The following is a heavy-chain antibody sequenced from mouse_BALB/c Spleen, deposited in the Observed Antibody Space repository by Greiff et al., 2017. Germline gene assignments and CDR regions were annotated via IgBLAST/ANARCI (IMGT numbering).Heavy chain of an antibody. V-gene: IGHV3-2*02. CDR1: GYSITSDYA. CDR3: ARLGYDYAWFAY. J-gene: IGHJ3*01. D-gene: IGHD2-4*01. Sequence: EVKLVESGPGLVKPSQSLSLTCTVTGYSITSDYAWNWIRQSPGNQLEWMGYISYSGSTSYNPSLKSRISITRDTSKNTFFLQLNSVTTEDTATYYCARLGYDYAWFAYWGQGTLVTVSA. CDR2: ISYSGST.